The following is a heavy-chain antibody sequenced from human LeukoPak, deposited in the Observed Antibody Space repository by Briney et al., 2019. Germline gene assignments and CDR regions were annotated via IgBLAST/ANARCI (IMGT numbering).Heavy chain of an antibody. V-gene: IGHV1-8*03. CDR1: GYTFTNYD. CDR3: ARTLTDYYYYYMDV. D-gene: IGHD3-9*01. CDR2: MNPNSGKT. J-gene: IGHJ6*03. Sequence: ASVKVSCKASGYTFTNYDINWVRRATGQGLDWMGWMNPNSGKTGYAQKFQGRVTITRNTSISTAYMELSSLRSEDTAVYYCARTLTDYYYYYMDVWGKGTTVTVSS.